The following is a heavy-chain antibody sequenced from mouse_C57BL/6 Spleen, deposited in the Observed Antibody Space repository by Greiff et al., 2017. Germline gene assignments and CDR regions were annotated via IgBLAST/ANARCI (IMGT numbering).Heavy chain of an antibody. CDR3: ASERERFAY. Sequence: QVQLQQSGAELMKPGASVKLSCKATGYTFTGYWIEWVKQRPGHGLEWIGEILPGSGSTNYNEKFKGKATFTADTSSNTAYMQLSSLTTDDAAIXYSASERERFAYWGQGTLVTVSA. V-gene: IGHV1-9*01. CDR1: GYTFTGYW. CDR2: ILPGSGST. J-gene: IGHJ3*01.